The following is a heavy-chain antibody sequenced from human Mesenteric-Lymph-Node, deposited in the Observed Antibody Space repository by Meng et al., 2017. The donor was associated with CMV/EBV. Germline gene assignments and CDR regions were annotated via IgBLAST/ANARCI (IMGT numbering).Heavy chain of an antibody. Sequence: GESLKISCAASGFTFSDYNMNWVRQAPGKGLEWVSSISSGSSYIYYADSVKGRFTISRDNAKDSLYLQMNSLRAEDTAVYYCARSNNLEYWGQGTLVTVSS. CDR2: ISSGSSYI. D-gene: IGHD1/OR15-1a*01. J-gene: IGHJ4*02. CDR1: GFTFSDYN. V-gene: IGHV3-21*01. CDR3: ARSNNLEY.